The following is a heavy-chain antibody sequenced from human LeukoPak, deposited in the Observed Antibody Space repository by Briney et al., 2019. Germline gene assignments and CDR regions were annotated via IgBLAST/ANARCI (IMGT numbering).Heavy chain of an antibody. CDR3: ARDAGGAFGNYVNYFDY. D-gene: IGHD4-11*01. CDR1: GFTFSSYG. J-gene: IGHJ4*02. Sequence: GGSLRLSCAASGFTFSSYGMHWVRQAPGKGLEWVAVIWYDGSNKYYADSVKGRFTISRDNSKNTLYLQMDSLRAEDTAVYYCARDAGGAFGNYVNYFDYWGQGTLVIVSS. CDR2: IWYDGSNK. V-gene: IGHV3-33*01.